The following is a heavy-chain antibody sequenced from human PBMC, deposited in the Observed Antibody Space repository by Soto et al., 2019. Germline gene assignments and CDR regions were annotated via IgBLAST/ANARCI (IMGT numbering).Heavy chain of an antibody. D-gene: IGHD1-7*01. J-gene: IGHJ4*02. CDR3: ARVKGGTTRRAFDS. Sequence: QVQLPESGPGLVKPSQTLSLTCTVSGDSISSGGYSWSWIHQHPGKGLECIGYIYDNGGAYYSPSLRGRVVISLDRSENQFSRRLSSVTAADTAVYYCARVKGGTTRRAFDSWGQGTLVTVSS. CDR2: IYDNGGA. CDR1: GDSISSGGYS. V-gene: IGHV4-31*03.